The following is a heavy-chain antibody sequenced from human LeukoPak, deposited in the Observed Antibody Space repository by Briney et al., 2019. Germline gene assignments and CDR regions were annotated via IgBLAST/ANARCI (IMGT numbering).Heavy chain of an antibody. Sequence: GGSLRLSCAASGFSFSDYYMSWIRQAPGKGLEWVSYISSSSSYTNYADSVKGRFTISRDNPKNSLYLQMNSLRAEDTAVYCCARLVGGYSSGWSYFDYWGHGTLVTVSS. CDR3: ARLVGGYSSGWSYFDY. V-gene: IGHV3-11*03. CDR2: ISSSSSYT. J-gene: IGHJ4*01. D-gene: IGHD6-19*01. CDR1: GFSFSDYY.